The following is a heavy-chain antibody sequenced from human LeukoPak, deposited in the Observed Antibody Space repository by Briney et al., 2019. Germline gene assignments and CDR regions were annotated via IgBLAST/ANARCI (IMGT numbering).Heavy chain of an antibody. CDR3: ARGIVSYYYYYMDV. J-gene: IGHJ6*03. Sequence: ASVKVSCKASGGTFSSYAISWVRQAPGQGLEWMGGIIPIFGTANYAQKFQGRVTITTDESTSTAYMELSSLRSEDSAVYYCARGIVSYYYYYMDVWGKGTTVTVSS. D-gene: IGHD3-16*02. CDR1: GGTFSSYA. V-gene: IGHV1-69*05. CDR2: IIPIFGTA.